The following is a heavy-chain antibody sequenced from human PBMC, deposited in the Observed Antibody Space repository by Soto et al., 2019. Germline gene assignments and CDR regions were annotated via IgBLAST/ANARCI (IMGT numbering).Heavy chain of an antibody. D-gene: IGHD1-26*01. Sequence: ASVKVSCKASGYTFTSYYMHWVRQAPGQGLEWMGIINPGGGSTSYAQKFQGRVTMTRDTSTSTVYMELSSLRSEDTAVYYCATTIGTANWFDPWGQGTLVTVSS. CDR2: INPGGGST. CDR3: ATTIGTANWFDP. CDR1: GYTFTSYY. V-gene: IGHV1-46*01. J-gene: IGHJ5*02.